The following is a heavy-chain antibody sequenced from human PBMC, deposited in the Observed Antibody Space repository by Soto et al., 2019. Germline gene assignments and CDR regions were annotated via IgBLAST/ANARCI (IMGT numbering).Heavy chain of an antibody. CDR1: GGTFSSYA. V-gene: IGHV1-69*01. Sequence: QVQLVQSGAEVKKPGSSVKVSCKASGGTFSSYAISWVRQAPGQGLEWLGGIIPISGTANYEQKFQGRVTITSDESTSTAYMELSSLRSEDTAVYYCARALRGPGTLLEINWFDPWGQGTLVTVSS. D-gene: IGHD1-1*01. J-gene: IGHJ5*02. CDR3: ARALRGPGTLLEINWFDP. CDR2: IIPISGTA.